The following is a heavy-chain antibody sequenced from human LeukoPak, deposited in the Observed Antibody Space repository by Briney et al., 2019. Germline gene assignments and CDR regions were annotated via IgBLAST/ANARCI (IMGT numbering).Heavy chain of an antibody. V-gene: IGHV1-69*13. D-gene: IGHD4-17*01. Sequence: ASVKVSCKASGCTFSSYAISWVRQAPGQGLEWMGGIIPIFGTANYAQKFQGRVTITADESTSTAYMELSSLRSEDTAVYYCARGWPYGGLDYWGQGTLVTVSS. CDR1: GCTFSSYA. CDR2: IIPIFGTA. CDR3: ARGWPYGGLDY. J-gene: IGHJ4*02.